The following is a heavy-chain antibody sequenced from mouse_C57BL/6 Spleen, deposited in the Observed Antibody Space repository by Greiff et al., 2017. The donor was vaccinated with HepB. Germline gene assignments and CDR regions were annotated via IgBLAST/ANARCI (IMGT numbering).Heavy chain of an antibody. Sequence: VQLKESGPELVKPGASVKISCKASGYSFTDYNMNWVKQSNGKSLEWIGVINPNYGTTSYNQKFKGKATLTVDQSSSTAYMQLNSLTSEDSAVYYCASTAQAPGGAMDYWGQGTSVTVSS. CDR3: ASTAQAPGGAMDY. J-gene: IGHJ4*01. V-gene: IGHV1-39*01. CDR2: INPNYGTT. CDR1: GYSFTDYN. D-gene: IGHD3-2*02.